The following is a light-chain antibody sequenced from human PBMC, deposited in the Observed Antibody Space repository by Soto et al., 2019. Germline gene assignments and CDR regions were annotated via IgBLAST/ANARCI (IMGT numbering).Light chain of an antibody. J-gene: IGKJ2*01. Sequence: DIQMTQSPSSLSASVGDRVTITCRASQGISNYLAGYQQKPGKVPKLMIYSASTLQSGVPSRFSCSGSETDFTLTISSLQPEDVAAYYCQKYNSSPYTFGQRTKLEIK. CDR1: QGISNY. CDR3: QKYNSSPYT. CDR2: SAS. V-gene: IGKV1-27*01.